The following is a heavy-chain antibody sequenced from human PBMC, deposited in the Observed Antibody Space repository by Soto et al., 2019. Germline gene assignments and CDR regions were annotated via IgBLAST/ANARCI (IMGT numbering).Heavy chain of an antibody. D-gene: IGHD2-15*01. CDR3: ASHYCSGGSCYDAFDI. CDR2: MNPNSGNT. Sequence: ASVKVSCKASGYTFTRYDIDWVLQATGQGLEWMGWMNPNSGNTGYAQKFQGRVTMTRNTSISTAYMELSSLRSEDTAVYYCASHYCSGGSCYDAFDIWGQGTMVTVS. V-gene: IGHV1-8*01. J-gene: IGHJ3*02. CDR1: GYTFTRYD.